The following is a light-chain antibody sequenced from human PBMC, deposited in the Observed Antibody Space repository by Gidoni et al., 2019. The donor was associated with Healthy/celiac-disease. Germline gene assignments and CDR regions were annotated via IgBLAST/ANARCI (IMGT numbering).Light chain of an antibody. CDR1: HSVSSSY. V-gene: IGKV3-20*01. J-gene: IGKJ2*01. Sequence: EIVLTQSPGTLSLSPGDRATLSCRASHSVSSSYLAWYQQKPGQAPRLLIYGSSSRATGIPDRFSGSGSGTDFTLTISRLEPEDFAVYYCQQYGSSPDTFGQGTKLEIK. CDR3: QQYGSSPDT. CDR2: GSS.